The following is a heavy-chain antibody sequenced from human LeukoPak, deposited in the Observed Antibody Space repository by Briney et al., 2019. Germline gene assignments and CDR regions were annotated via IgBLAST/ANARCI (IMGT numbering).Heavy chain of an antibody. D-gene: IGHD3-10*01. CDR3: ARFIVTYGGY. J-gene: IGHJ4*02. V-gene: IGHV3-74*01. CDR1: GFTFSTYW. Sequence: SGGSLRPSCVASGFTFSTYWMHWVRQAPGKGLVWVSRITGDGSGTNYADSVKGRFTISRDNAKNTLYLQMDSLRAEDTAVYYCARFIVTYGGYWGQGALVTVSS. CDR2: ITGDGSGT.